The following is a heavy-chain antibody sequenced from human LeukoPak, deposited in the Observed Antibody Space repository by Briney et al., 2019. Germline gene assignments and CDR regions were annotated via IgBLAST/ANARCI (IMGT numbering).Heavy chain of an antibody. CDR1: GFTFSSYA. CDR3: AKDPPIVVVPAAKTLDAFDI. D-gene: IGHD2-2*01. J-gene: IGHJ3*02. Sequence: GGSLRLSCAASGFTFSSYAMGWVRQAPGKGLEWVSAMSGSGGSTYYADSVKGRFTISRDNSKNTLYLQMNSLRAEDTAVYYCAKDPPIVVVPAAKTLDAFDIWGQGTMVTVSS. V-gene: IGHV3-23*01. CDR2: MSGSGGST.